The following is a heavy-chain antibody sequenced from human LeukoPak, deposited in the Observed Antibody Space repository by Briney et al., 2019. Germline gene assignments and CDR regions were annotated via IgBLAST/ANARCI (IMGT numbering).Heavy chain of an antibody. V-gene: IGHV1-69*13. CDR3: ARGPHYRSSTSCYVPYGFGYYYYGMDV. Sequence: ASVKVSCKASGGTFSSYAISWVRQAPGQGLEWMGGIIPIFGTANYAQKFQGRVTITADESTGTAYMELSSLRSEDTAVYYCARGPHYRSSTSCYVPYGFGYYYYGMDVWGQGTTVTVSS. J-gene: IGHJ6*02. D-gene: IGHD2-2*01. CDR1: GGTFSSYA. CDR2: IIPIFGTA.